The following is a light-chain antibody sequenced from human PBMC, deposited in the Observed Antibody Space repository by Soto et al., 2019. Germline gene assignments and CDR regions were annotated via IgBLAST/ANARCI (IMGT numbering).Light chain of an antibody. V-gene: IGKV1-39*01. CDR2: TSG. Sequence: IQMTQSPSSLSASVGDRVTITRRASQRITTYLNWYQQKPGEAPKLLISTSGTLQRGVPSRFSGSGSGTDFTLTITALRPEDFATYFCQQTYSTQYTFGQGTKLEIK. J-gene: IGKJ2*01. CDR3: QQTYSTQYT. CDR1: QRITTY.